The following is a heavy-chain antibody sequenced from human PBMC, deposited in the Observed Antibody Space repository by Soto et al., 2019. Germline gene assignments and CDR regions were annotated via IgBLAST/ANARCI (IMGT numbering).Heavy chain of an antibody. J-gene: IGHJ3*01. CDR2: ISGSGGSA. Sequence: EVQLVESGGGLVQPGRSLRLSCAASGFTFDDYAMHWVRQAPGKGLEWVSVISGSGGSASYADSVQGRFTISRDNSKNTLYLQMNSLRAEDTAIYYCVREDSAWDSRGSFDFWGRGTMVTVS. V-gene: IGHV3-23*04. CDR3: VREDSAWDSRGSFDF. D-gene: IGHD6-19*01. CDR1: GFTFDDYA.